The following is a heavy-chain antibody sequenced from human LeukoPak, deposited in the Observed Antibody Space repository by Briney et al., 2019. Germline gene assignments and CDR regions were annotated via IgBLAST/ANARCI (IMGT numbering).Heavy chain of an antibody. D-gene: IGHD4-23*01. Sequence: SETLSLTCSVSGYSISSGYYWGWIRQPPGKGLEWIGTIYHSGTTFYNPSLQSRVTVSLDTSKNQFSLKLSSVTAADTAVYYCARVGLVSPYYYYYMDVWGKGTTVTISS. J-gene: IGHJ6*03. CDR2: IYHSGTT. CDR3: ARVGLVSPYYYYYMDV. V-gene: IGHV4-38-2*02. CDR1: GYSISSGYY.